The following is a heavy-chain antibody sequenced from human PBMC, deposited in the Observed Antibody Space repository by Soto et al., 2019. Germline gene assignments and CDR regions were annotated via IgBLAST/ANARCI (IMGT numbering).Heavy chain of an antibody. Sequence: PGGSLRLSCAASGFTFSSYEMNWVRQAPGKGLEWVSYISSSGSTIYYADSVKGRFTISRDNAKNSLYLQMNSLRAEDTAAYYCARQNYYYGLDVWGQGTTVTVSS. V-gene: IGHV3-48*03. CDR2: ISSSGSTI. J-gene: IGHJ6*02. CDR3: ARQNYYYGLDV. CDR1: GFTFSSYE.